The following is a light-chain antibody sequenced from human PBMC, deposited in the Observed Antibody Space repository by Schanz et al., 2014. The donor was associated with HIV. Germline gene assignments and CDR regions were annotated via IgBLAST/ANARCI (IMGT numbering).Light chain of an antibody. CDR1: QSVSSSY. Sequence: EIVLTQSPGTLSLSPGERATLSCRASQSVSSSYLAWYQQTPGQTPRLLIYGASSRATGIPDRFSGSGSGTDFTLTISRLEPEDFVVYYCQQYGSSPVFGQGTRLEIK. J-gene: IGKJ5*01. CDR2: GAS. CDR3: QQYGSSPV. V-gene: IGKV3-20*01.